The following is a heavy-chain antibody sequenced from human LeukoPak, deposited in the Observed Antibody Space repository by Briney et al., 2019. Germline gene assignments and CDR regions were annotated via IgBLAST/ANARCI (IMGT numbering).Heavy chain of an antibody. Sequence: GGSLRLSCAASGFTFSSYWMHWVRQAPGRGLVWVSRIISDGGSTSYADSVKGRFTISRDNAKNTLYLQMNSLRAEDTAVYYCARDRRGYRYGLFDYWGKGTLVTVSS. CDR1: GFTFSSYW. D-gene: IGHD5-18*01. V-gene: IGHV3-74*01. CDR3: ARDRRGYRYGLFDY. CDR2: IISDGGST. J-gene: IGHJ4*02.